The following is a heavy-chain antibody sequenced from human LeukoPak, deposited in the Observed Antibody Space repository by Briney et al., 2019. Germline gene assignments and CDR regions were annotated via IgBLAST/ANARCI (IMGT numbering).Heavy chain of an antibody. J-gene: IGHJ2*01. CDR2: ISPSGGST. V-gene: IGHV3-23*01. D-gene: IGHD6-19*01. CDR1: GFTFSSYA. CDR3: AKEPTSRGSGRGYFDL. Sequence: GGSLRLSCAASGFTFSSYAMSWVRQAPGKGLEWVSAISPSGGSTYYPDSVKGRFTISRDNSKNTLYLQVNSLRAEDTAVYFCAKEPTSRGSGRGYFDLWGRGTLVTVPS.